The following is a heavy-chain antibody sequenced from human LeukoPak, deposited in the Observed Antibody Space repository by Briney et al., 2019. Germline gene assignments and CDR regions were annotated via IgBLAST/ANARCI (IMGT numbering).Heavy chain of an antibody. CDR2: IYSGGST. V-gene: IGHV3-66*01. CDR1: GFTVSSNY. J-gene: IGHJ4*02. D-gene: IGHD6-19*01. CDR3: ARGSYSSGWYGLDY. Sequence: GGSLRLSCAASGFTVSSNYMSLVRQAPGKGLEWVSVIYSGGSTYYADSVKGRFTISRDNSKNTLYLQMNSLRAGDTAVYYCARGSYSSGWYGLDYWGQGTLVTVSS.